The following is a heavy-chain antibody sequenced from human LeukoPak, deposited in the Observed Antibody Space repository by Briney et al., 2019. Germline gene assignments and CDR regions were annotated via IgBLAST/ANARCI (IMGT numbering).Heavy chain of an antibody. J-gene: IGHJ6*03. CDR2: IISSGSTI. D-gene: IGHD3-10*01. CDR3: ARDKNYGEGSYYYYYMDV. V-gene: IGHV3-11*04. Sequence: GGSLRLSCAASGFTFSDYYMSWIRQAPGKGLEWVSYIISSGSTIYYADSVKGRFTISRDNAKNSLYLQMNSRRAEDTAVYSCARDKNYGEGSYYYYYMDVWGKGTPVTVSS. CDR1: GFTFSDYY.